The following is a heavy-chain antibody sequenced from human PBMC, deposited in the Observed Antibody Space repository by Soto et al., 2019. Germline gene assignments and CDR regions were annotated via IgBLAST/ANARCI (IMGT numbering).Heavy chain of an antibody. J-gene: IGHJ4*02. Sequence: QGQLAESGGGVVQPGRSLRLSCAASGFTFSSYAMHWVRQAPGKGLEWMAVISYDGSNKYYADSVKGRFTISRDNSKNTLYLQMNSLRVEDTAVYYCARALGDYGDCWGQGTLVTVSS. CDR1: GFTFSSYA. V-gene: IGHV3-30-3*01. D-gene: IGHD4-17*01. CDR2: ISYDGSNK. CDR3: ARALGDYGDC.